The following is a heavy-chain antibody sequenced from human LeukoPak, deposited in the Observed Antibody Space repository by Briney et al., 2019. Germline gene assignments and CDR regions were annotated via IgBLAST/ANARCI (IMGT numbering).Heavy chain of an antibody. D-gene: IGHD6-19*01. CDR3: ARDPGIAVADYYFDY. CDR1: GFTFDDYG. J-gene: IGHJ4*02. CDR2: IKQDGSEK. V-gene: IGHV3-7*01. Sequence: PGGSLRLSCAASGFTFDDYGMSWVRQAPGKGLEWVANIKQDGSEKYYVDSVKGRFTISRDNAKNSLYLQMNSLRAEDTAVYYCARDPGIAVADYYFDYWGQGTLVTVSS.